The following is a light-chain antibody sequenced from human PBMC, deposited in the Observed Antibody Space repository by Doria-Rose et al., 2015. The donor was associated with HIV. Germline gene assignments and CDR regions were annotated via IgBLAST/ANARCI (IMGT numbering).Light chain of an antibody. CDR3: QQYYDTPS. CDR2: WAS. Sequence: TQSPESLGMSLGERATFNCKSNQSLLYTSKNYLAWYQQKPGQPPKLLIYWASTRQSGVPARFSGSGSGTDFTLTISSLEAEDAAVYYCQQYYDTPSFGPGTTVDIK. V-gene: IGKV4-1*01. J-gene: IGKJ3*01. CDR1: QSLLYTSKNY.